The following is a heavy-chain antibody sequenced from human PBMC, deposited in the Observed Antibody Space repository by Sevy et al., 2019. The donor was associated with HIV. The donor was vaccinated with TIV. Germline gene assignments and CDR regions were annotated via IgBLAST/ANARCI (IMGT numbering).Heavy chain of an antibody. Sequence: GGSLRLSCAASGFTFSKYSMSWVRQPPGKGLEWVSTLSFGCGEINYADSVKGRFTISRDNSKSSVYLQMNNLRPEDTAVYWAREGCTKPHDYWGQGTLVTVSS. CDR1: GFTFSKYS. D-gene: IGHD2-8*01. CDR3: REGCTKPHDY. V-gene: IGHV3-23*01. J-gene: IGHJ4*02. CDR2: LSFGCGEI.